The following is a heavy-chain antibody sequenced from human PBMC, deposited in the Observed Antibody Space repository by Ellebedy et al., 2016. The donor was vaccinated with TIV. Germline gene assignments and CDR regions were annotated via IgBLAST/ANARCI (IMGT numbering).Heavy chain of an antibody. CDR1: GYTFTSYA. Sequence: ASVKVSCXASGYTFTSYAMHWVRQAPGQRLEWMGWINAGNGNTKYSQKFQGRVTITRDTSASTAYMELSSLRSEDTAVYYCATDLGYYYGSGSYGDVWGQGTTVTVSS. CDR3: ATDLGYYYGSGSYGDV. CDR2: INAGNGNT. J-gene: IGHJ6*02. D-gene: IGHD3-10*01. V-gene: IGHV1-3*01.